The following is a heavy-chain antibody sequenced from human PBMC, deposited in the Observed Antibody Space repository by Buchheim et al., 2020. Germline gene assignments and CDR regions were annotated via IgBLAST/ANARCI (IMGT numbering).Heavy chain of an antibody. CDR3: VRDMYGSGDY. D-gene: IGHD3-10*01. J-gene: IGHJ4*02. V-gene: IGHV3-74*01. CDR2: INREGTTT. CDR1: GFPFSIYW. Sequence: EVQLVESGGGLVQPGGSLRLSCSAPGFPFSIYWMHWVRQAPGKGLAWVSHINREGTTTNYADSVRGRFTLSRDNAKNTLYLKMNNLRAEDTAVYYCVRDMYGSGDYWGQGTL.